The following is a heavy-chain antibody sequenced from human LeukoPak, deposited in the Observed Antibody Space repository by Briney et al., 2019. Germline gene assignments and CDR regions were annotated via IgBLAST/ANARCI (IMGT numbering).Heavy chain of an antibody. J-gene: IGHJ5*02. V-gene: IGHV4-39*01. CDR2: IYYTGTT. Sequence: SETLSLTCTVSGGSISSSLYHWGWIRQSPGKNLEWLGSIYYTGTTHSTPSLKSRVTISVDTSKNQFSLNLSSVTAADTAVYYCARQEIGLRSFDPWGQGTLVTVSS. D-gene: IGHD3/OR15-3a*01. CDR1: GGSISSSLYH. CDR3: ARQEIGLRSFDP.